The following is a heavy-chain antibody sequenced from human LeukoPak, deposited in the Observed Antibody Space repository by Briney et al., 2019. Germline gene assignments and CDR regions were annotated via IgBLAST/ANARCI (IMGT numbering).Heavy chain of an antibody. Sequence: PGGSLRLSCAASGFTFSSYSMNWVRQAPGKGLEWVSSISSSSSYIYYADSVKGRFAISRDNAKNSLYLQMNSLRAEDTAVYYCARDLRSRRYYYYGMDVWGQGTTVTVSS. V-gene: IGHV3-21*01. CDR2: ISSSSSYI. J-gene: IGHJ6*02. CDR1: GFTFSSYS. D-gene: IGHD3-10*01. CDR3: ARDLRSRRYYYYGMDV.